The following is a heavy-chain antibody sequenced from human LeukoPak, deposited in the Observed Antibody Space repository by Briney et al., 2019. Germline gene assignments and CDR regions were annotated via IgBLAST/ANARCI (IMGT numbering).Heavy chain of an antibody. V-gene: IGHV3-30-3*01. J-gene: IGHJ4*02. Sequence: PGGSLRLSCAASGFTFSSYAMSWVRQAPGKGLEWVAVISYDGSNKYYADSVKGRFTISRDNSKNTLYLQMNSLRAEDTAVYYCASGSRYFDYWGQGTLVTVSS. CDR2: ISYDGSNK. CDR1: GFTFSSYA. CDR3: ASGSRYFDY.